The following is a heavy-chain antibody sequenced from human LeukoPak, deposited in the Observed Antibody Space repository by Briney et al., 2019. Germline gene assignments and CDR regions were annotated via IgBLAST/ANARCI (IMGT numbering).Heavy chain of an antibody. V-gene: IGHV3-30*04. CDR2: ISYDGSNK. CDR1: GFAFSGAA. CDR3: AKDAGTDYYGMDV. J-gene: IGHJ6*02. D-gene: IGHD6-13*01. Sequence: GGSLRLSCAASGFAFSGAAMHWVRQAPGKGLEWVAVISYDGSNKYYADSVKGRFTISRDNSKNTLYLQMNSLRAEDTAVYYCAKDAGTDYYGMDVWGQGTTVTVSS.